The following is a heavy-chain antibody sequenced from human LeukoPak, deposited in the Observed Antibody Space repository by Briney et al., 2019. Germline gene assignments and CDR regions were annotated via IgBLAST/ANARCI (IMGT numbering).Heavy chain of an antibody. CDR1: GFTFSSYS. CDR2: ISSSSSTI. D-gene: IGHD6-13*01. Sequence: GGSLRLSCAASGFTFSSYSMNWVRQAPGKGLEWVSYISSSSSTIYYADSVKGRFTISRDNAKNSLYLQMNSLRAEDTAVYYCARLEEAIAAAGSLSYYYYYMDVWGKGTRSPSP. CDR3: ARLEEAIAAAGSLSYYYYYMDV. V-gene: IGHV3-48*01. J-gene: IGHJ6*03.